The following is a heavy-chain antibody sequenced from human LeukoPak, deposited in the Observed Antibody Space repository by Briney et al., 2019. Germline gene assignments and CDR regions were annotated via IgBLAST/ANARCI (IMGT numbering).Heavy chain of an antibody. D-gene: IGHD2-2*01. Sequence: GGSLRLSCAASGFTFNSYAMTWVRQAPGKGLEWDSGLSGSGGSTYYADSVKGRFTISRDNSKNTLYLQMNSLRAEDTAVYYCAKDAVVIPAPLDYFDYWGQGTLVTVSS. CDR1: GFTFNSYA. J-gene: IGHJ4*02. CDR3: AKDAVVIPAPLDYFDY. V-gene: IGHV3-23*01. CDR2: LSGSGGST.